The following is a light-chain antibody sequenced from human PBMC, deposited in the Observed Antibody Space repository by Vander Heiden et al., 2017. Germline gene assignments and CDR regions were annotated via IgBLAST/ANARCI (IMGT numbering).Light chain of an antibody. CDR2: LGS. V-gene: IGKV2-28*01. CDR1: QSLLHSNGYNY. J-gene: IGKJ4*02. Sequence: VLMTDAQGSRAVTPGEPASISCRSSQSLLHSNGYNYLDWYLQKPGQSPQLLIYLGSNRAPGVPDRFSGSGTGVHSTLITSSMWAKDVGLYYSRQGLQAPRTFGEGTKVEIK. CDR3: RQGLQAPRT.